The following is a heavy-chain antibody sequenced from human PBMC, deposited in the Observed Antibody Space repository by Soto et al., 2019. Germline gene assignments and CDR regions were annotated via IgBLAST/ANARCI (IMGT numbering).Heavy chain of an antibody. Sequence: QVQLVESGGGVVQPGRSLRLSCAASGFTFSSYGMHWVRQAPGKGLEWVAVIWYDGSNKYYADSVKGRFTISRDNSKNTLELQMNSLRAEDTAVEYCARETQSPYYYYGMDVWGQGTTVTVSS. CDR1: GFTFSSYG. J-gene: IGHJ6*02. CDR2: IWYDGSNK. CDR3: ARETQSPYYYYGMDV. V-gene: IGHV3-33*01.